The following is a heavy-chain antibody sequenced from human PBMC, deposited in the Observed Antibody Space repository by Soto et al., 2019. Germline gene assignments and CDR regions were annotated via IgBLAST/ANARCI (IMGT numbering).Heavy chain of an antibody. J-gene: IGHJ6*02. V-gene: IGHV1-2*02. CDR2: INPSSGAT. CDR1: GYSFTAYY. CDR3: AKDPNIVVGTGGLDV. Sequence: ASVKVSCKASGYSFTAYYIHWVRQAPGQGLEWMGWINPSSGATKYAQNFQGRVTMTRVTSIRTAYMVLGSLRSGDTALYYCAKDPNIVVGTGGLDVWGQGTTVTVSS. D-gene: IGHD2-21*01.